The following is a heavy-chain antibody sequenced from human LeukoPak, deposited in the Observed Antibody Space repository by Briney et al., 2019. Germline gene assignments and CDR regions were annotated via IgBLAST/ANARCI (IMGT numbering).Heavy chain of an antibody. CDR3: ARGPHWDPHFDY. J-gene: IGHJ4*02. CDR1: GYTFTTYA. D-gene: IGHD7-27*01. CDR2: IKPNGGGT. Sequence: ASVKVSCKASGYTFTTYAMNWVRQAPGKGLEWVGWIKPNGGGTYYAQTLLGRVTMTRDKSMSTAYLELSSLRSDDTAVYYCARGPHWDPHFDYWGQGTMVTVSS. V-gene: IGHV1-2*02.